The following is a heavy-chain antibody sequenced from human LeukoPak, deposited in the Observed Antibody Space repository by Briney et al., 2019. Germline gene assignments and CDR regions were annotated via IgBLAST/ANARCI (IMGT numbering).Heavy chain of an antibody. CDR3: ASDGFSSGWYAFDI. V-gene: IGHV4-34*01. CDR1: GGSFSGYY. D-gene: IGHD6-19*01. J-gene: IGHJ3*02. CDR2: INHSGST. Sequence: SETLSLTCAVYGGSFSGYYWSWIRQPPGKGLEWIGEINHSGSTNYNPSLKSRVTISVDTSKNQFSLKLSSVTAADTAVYYCASDGFSSGWYAFDIWGQGTMVTVSS.